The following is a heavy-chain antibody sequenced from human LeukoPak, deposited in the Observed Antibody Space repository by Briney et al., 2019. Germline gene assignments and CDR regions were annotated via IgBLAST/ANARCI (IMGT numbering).Heavy chain of an antibody. Sequence: ASVKVSCKASGYTFTSYGISWVRQAPGQGLEWMGWISAYNGNTNYAQKLQGRVTMTTDTSTSTAYMELSRLRSDDTAVYYCARSHGHGVGSGYDFLDMGYWGQGTLVTVSS. CDR1: GYTFTSYG. CDR3: ARSHGHGVGSGYDFLDMGY. J-gene: IGHJ4*02. D-gene: IGHD5-12*01. CDR2: ISAYNGNT. V-gene: IGHV1-18*01.